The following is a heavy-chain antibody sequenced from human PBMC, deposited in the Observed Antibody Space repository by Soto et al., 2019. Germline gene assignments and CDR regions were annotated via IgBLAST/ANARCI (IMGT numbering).Heavy chain of an antibody. J-gene: IGHJ4*02. CDR2: IYWDDDK. Sequence: SGPTLVNPTQTLTLTCTFSGFSLSTSGVGVGWIRQPPGKALEWLALIYWDDDKRYSPSLKSRLTITKDTSKNQVVLTMTNMDPVDTATYYCAHRRLQAYSSSWYLDYWGQGTMVTVSS. CDR3: AHRRLQAYSSSWYLDY. V-gene: IGHV2-5*02. D-gene: IGHD6-13*01. CDR1: GFSLSTSGVG.